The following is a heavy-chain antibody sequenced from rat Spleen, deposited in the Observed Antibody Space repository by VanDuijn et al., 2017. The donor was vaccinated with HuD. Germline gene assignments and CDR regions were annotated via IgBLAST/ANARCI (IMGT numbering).Heavy chain of an antibody. CDR2: IIYDGSSS. V-gene: IGHV5-17*01. Sequence: EVQLVESGGGLVQPGRSLKLSCAPSGFSFSDYAVAWVRQAPKKGLERVATIIYDGSSSYYRDSVKGRFTISRDNAKSTLYLQMESLRSEDTATYYCTRHYYSGPFDYWGPGVMVTVSS. CDR1: GFSFSDYA. CDR3: TRHYYSGPFDY. J-gene: IGHJ2*01. D-gene: IGHD1-2*01.